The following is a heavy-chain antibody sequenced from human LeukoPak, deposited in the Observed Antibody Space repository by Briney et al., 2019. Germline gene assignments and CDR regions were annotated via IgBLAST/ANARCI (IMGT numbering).Heavy chain of an antibody. CDR3: AKRFPVRDDGVFGFDY. J-gene: IGHJ4*02. V-gene: IGHV3-30*18. CDR2: ISYDGSNK. Sequence: PGGSLRLSCAASGFTFSSYGMHWVRQAPGKGLEWVAVISYDGSNKYYADSVKGRFTISRDNSKNTLYLQMNSLRAEDTAVYYCAKRFPVRDDGVFGFDYWGQGTLVTVSS. CDR1: GFTFSSYG. D-gene: IGHD5-24*01.